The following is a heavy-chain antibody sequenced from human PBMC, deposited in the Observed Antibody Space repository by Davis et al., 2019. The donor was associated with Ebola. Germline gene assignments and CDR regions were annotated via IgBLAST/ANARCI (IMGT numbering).Heavy chain of an antibody. J-gene: IGHJ5*02. CDR2: ISSSSSYI. CDR1: GFTFSSYS. CDR3: ARDLKGRFSSVNWFDP. Sequence: GESLKISCAASGFTFSSYSMNWVRQAPGKGLEWVSSISSSSSYIYYADSVKGRFTNSRDNAKNALYLQMNSLTAEDTAVYYCARDLKGRFSSVNWFDPWGQGTLVTVSS. V-gene: IGHV3-21*04. D-gene: IGHD3-10*01.